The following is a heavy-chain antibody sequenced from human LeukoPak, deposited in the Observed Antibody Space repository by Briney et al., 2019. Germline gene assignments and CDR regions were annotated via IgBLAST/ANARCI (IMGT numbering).Heavy chain of an antibody. CDR1: GFTFDDYG. CDR2: INWNGGST. V-gene: IGHV3-20*04. J-gene: IGHJ4*02. CDR3: ARDPPGAYYYDSSGAY. D-gene: IGHD3-22*01. Sequence: GGSLRLSCAASGFTFDDYGMSWVRQAPGKGLEWVSGINWNGGSTGYADSVKGRFTISRDNSKNTLYLQMNSLRAEDTAVYYCARDPPGAYYYDSSGAYWGQGTLVTVSS.